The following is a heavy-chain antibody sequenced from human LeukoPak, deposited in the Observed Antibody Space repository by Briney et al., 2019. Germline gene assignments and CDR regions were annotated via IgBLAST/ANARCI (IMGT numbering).Heavy chain of an antibody. J-gene: IGHJ4*02. D-gene: IGHD3-22*01. CDR1: GFTFSSYA. V-gene: IGHV3-23*01. CDR2: ISGSGGST. CDR3: ATEDSSDYYSFDY. Sequence: PGGSLRLSCAASGFTFSSYAMSWVRQAPGKGLEWVSAISGSGGSTYYADPVKGRFTISRDNSKNTLYLQMNSLKAEDTAAYYCATEDSSDYYSFDYWGQGTLVTVSS.